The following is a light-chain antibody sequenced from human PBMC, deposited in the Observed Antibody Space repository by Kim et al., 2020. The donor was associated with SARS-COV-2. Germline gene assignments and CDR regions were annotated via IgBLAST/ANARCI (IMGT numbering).Light chain of an antibody. CDR2: QDS. J-gene: IGLJ3*02. CDR3: QAWDSSTGV. Sequence: VTPGQTASITCSGDKLGDKYACWYQQKPGQSPVLVIYQDSKRPSGIPERFSGSNSGNTATLTISGTQAMDEADYYCQAWDSSTGVFGGGTQLTVL. V-gene: IGLV3-1*01. CDR1: KLGDKY.